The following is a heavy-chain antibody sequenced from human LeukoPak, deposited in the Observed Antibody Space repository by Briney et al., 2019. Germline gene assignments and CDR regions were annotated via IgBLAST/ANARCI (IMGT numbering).Heavy chain of an antibody. CDR1: GGVFSGYY. D-gene: IGHD6-6*01. CDR3: ARGEQLVAVFDY. Sequence: KPSETPSLTCAVYGGVFSGYYWSWIRPPPGKGLGLIGEINHSGSTNYNPSLKSRVTISVDTSKNQFSLKLSSVTAADTAVYYCARGEQLVAVFDYWGQGTLVTVSS. V-gene: IGHV4-34*01. CDR2: INHSGST. J-gene: IGHJ4*02.